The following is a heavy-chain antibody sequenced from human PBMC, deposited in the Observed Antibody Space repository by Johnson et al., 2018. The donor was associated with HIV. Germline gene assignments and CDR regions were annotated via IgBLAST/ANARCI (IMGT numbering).Heavy chain of an antibody. J-gene: IGHJ3*02. CDR3: AAPSQGGATFDAFDI. D-gene: IGHD1-26*01. V-gene: IGHV3-9*01. CDR1: GFTFDDYS. CDR2: ISWTSGSI. Sequence: VQLVESGGGLVQPGRSLRLSCAASGFTFDDYSMHWVRQAPGKGLAWVSGISWTSGSIGYADSVKGRFTISRDNSKNTLYLQMNSLRAEDTAVYYCAAPSQGGATFDAFDIWGQGTMVTVSS.